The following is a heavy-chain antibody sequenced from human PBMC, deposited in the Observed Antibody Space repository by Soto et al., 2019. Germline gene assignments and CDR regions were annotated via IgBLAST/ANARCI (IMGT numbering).Heavy chain of an antibody. Sequence: SLRLSCAASGFTFSNYWMSWVRQAPGKGLEWVAHIKQDGSDKYYVDSVKGRFTISRDNAKNSLYLQMNSLRAEDTAVYYCARVVVVPATGYHYYGMDVWGQGTTVTVSS. J-gene: IGHJ6*02. CDR3: ARVVVVPATGYHYYGMDV. CDR1: GFTFSNYW. D-gene: IGHD2-15*01. V-gene: IGHV3-7*01. CDR2: IKQDGSDK.